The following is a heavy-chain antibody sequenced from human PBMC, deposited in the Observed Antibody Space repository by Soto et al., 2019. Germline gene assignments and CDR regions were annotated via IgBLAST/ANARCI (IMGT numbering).Heavy chain of an antibody. J-gene: IGHJ3*01. CDR1: GGSISSSHW. Sequence: QVQLQESGPGLVKPSGTLSLTCAVSGGSISSSHWWSWGRQSPGKGLEYIGDISHSGTSNSHPSLKRRVTLTVDKSKIHFSLALTSVTASDTAGYYFARVVLTITRGAFDAWGQGTLVIVSS. CDR3: ARVVLTITRGAFDA. CDR2: ISHSGTS. V-gene: IGHV4-4*02. D-gene: IGHD3-9*01.